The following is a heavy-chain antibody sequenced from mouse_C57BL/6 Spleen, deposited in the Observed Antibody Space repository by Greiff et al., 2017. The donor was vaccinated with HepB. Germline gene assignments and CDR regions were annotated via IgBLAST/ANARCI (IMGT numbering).Heavy chain of an antibody. D-gene: IGHD1-1*01. CDR2: INPSNGGT. CDR3: ARSRGTTDPHWYFDV. V-gene: IGHV1-53*01. Sequence: QVQLQQPGTELVKPGASVKLSCKASGYTFTSYWMHWVKQRPGQGLEWIGNINPSNGGTNYNEKFKSKATLTVDKSSSTAYMQLSSLTSEDSAVYYCARSRGTTDPHWYFDVWGTGTTVTVSS. J-gene: IGHJ1*03. CDR1: GYTFTSYW.